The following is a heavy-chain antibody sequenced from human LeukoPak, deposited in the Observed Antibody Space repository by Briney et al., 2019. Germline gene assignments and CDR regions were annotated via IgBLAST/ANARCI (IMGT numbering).Heavy chain of an antibody. Sequence: GGSLRLSCAASGFTFSSYAVSWVRQAPGKGLEWVSFISNSGGSTYYADSVKGRFTISRDNSNNTLYLQMNSLRAEDTALYYCAKDPNSSGWSDAPRWFDPWGQGTLVTVSS. CDR1: GFTFSSYA. CDR3: AKDPNSSGWSDAPRWFDP. V-gene: IGHV3-23*01. CDR2: ISNSGGST. J-gene: IGHJ5*02. D-gene: IGHD6-19*01.